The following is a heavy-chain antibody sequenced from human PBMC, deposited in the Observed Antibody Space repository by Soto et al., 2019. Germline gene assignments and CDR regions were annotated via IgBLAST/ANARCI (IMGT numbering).Heavy chain of an antibody. CDR3: ARIYDGSGIVF. D-gene: IGHD3-22*01. CDR2: ISGSGAGT. V-gene: IGHV3-23*01. CDR1: GFTFSSYG. J-gene: IGHJ6*02. Sequence: GSLRLSCAASGFTFSSYGMSWVRQAPGKGLEWVSSISGSGAGTYYADSVRGRFTISRDNSKNTLYLRVSSLRAEDTALYYCARIYDGSGIVFWGQGTKVTVSS.